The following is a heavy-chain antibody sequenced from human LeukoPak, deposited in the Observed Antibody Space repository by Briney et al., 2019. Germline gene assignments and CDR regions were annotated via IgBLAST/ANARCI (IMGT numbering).Heavy chain of an antibody. CDR2: INWNGGST. Sequence: GGSLRLSCAASGFTFDDYGMSWVRQAPRKGLEWVSGINWNGGSTGYADSVKGRFTISRDNAKNSLYLQMNSLRAEDTALYHCARDLDYGLDYWGQGTLVTVSS. CDR3: ARDLDYGLDY. CDR1: GFTFDDYG. J-gene: IGHJ4*02. V-gene: IGHV3-20*01. D-gene: IGHD4-17*01.